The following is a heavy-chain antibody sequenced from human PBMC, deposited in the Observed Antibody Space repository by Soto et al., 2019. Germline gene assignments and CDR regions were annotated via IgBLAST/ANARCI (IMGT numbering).Heavy chain of an antibody. D-gene: IGHD3-10*01. J-gene: IGHJ4*02. Sequence: GGSLRLSCAASGFTFSSYAMSWVRQAPGKGLEWVSAISGSGGSTYYADSVKGRFTISRDNSKNTLYLQMNSLRAEDTAVYYCAKAKRLYDGSGEGFDYWGQGTLVTVSS. CDR3: AKAKRLYDGSGEGFDY. V-gene: IGHV3-23*01. CDR1: GFTFSSYA. CDR2: ISGSGGST.